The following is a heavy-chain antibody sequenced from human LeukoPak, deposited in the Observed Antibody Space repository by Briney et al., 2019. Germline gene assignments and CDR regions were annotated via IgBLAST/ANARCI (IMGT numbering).Heavy chain of an antibody. J-gene: IGHJ4*02. CDR1: GGSVGSGNYY. CDR2: IYYSGSA. CDR3: ARHQDTLYYFDY. D-gene: IGHD2-15*01. Sequence: SETLSLTCTVSGGSVGSGNYYWSWIRQPPGEGLEWIGNIYYSGSAYQNPSLKSRVTMSVDTSKNQFSLKLSSVTAADTAVYYCARHQDTLYYFDYWGQGTLVTVSS. V-gene: IGHV4-39*01.